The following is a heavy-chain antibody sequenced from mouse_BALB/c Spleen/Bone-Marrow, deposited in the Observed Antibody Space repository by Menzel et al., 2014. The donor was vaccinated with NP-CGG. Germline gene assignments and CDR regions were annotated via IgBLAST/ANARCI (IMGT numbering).Heavy chain of an antibody. J-gene: IGHJ3*01. Sequence: ELWADLVRPGASVKLSCKASGYSFTSYWMNWVKQRPGKGLEWIGMIHPPSSETRLNQNLKDNATLTVDKSSSTAYMQHSNQSTEDSAVYYCARSRGEGYWGQGTLVTVSA. CDR2: IHPPSSET. V-gene: IGHV1-74*01. CDR1: GYSFTSYW. CDR3: ARSRGEGY.